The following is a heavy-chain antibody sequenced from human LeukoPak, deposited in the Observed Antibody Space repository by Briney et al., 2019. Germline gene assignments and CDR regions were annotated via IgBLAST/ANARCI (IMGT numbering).Heavy chain of an antibody. CDR2: IDWDDDK. CDR3: ARINSMWLPRGFDY. Sequence: SGPTLVNPTQTLTLTCTFSGFSLSTSGMCVSWIRQPPGKALEWLARIDWDDDKYYSTSLKTRFTISKDTSKNQVVLTMTNMDPVDTATYYCARINSMWLPRGFDYWGQGTLVTVSS. J-gene: IGHJ4*02. D-gene: IGHD6-19*01. CDR1: GFSLSTSGMC. V-gene: IGHV2-70*11.